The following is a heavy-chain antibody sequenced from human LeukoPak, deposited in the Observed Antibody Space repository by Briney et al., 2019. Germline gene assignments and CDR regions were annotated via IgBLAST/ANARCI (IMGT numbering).Heavy chain of an antibody. CDR2: ISWNSGSI. Sequence: GGSLRLSCAASGFTFDDYAMHWVRQAPGKGLEWVSGISWNSGSIGYADSVKGRFTISRDNAKNSLYLQMNSLRAEDTALYYCAKDRSIVVVTATYFDYWGQGTLVTVSS. J-gene: IGHJ4*02. CDR3: AKDRSIVVVTATYFDY. V-gene: IGHV3-9*01. CDR1: GFTFDDYA. D-gene: IGHD2-21*02.